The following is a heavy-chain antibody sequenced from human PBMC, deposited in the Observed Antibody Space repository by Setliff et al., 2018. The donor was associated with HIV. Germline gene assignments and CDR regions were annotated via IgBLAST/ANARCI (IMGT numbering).Heavy chain of an antibody. CDR3: ARLNWNDDYFDY. CDR2: ITGGGDTI. V-gene: IGHV3-11*01. D-gene: IGHD1-1*01. J-gene: IGHJ4*02. Sequence: GGSLRLSCAASGFTFSDYYMTWIRQAPGKGLEWVSYITGGGDTINYADSVKGRFTISRDNAKNTLYLQLTRLRAEDTAIYYCARLNWNDDYFDYWGQGTLVTVS. CDR1: GFTFSDYY.